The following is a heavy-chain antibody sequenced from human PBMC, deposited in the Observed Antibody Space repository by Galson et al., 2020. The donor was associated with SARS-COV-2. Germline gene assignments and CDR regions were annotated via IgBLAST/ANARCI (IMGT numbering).Heavy chain of an antibody. V-gene: IGHV4-59*01. Sequence: SQTLSLTCTVPGGSISSYNWSWIRQPPGKGLEWSGYIYYSGSTNYNPSLKSRVTISVDTSKNQFSLKLSSVTAADTAVYYCARGFDYWGQGTLVPVSP. CDR2: IYYSGST. CDR3: ARGFDY. CDR1: GGSISSYN. J-gene: IGHJ4*02.